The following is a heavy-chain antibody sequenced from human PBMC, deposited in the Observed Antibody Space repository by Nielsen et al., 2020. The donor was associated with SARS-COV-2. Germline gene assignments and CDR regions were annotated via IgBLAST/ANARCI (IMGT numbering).Heavy chain of an antibody. D-gene: IGHD3-22*01. CDR2: IYHSGST. CDR1: GGSISSNSYY. CDR3: ARVPLGYESSGYYSGFDY. V-gene: IGHV4-39*07. J-gene: IGHJ4*02. Sequence: SETLSLTCTVSGGSISSNSYYWGWIRQPPGKGLEWIGSIYHSGSTYYNPSLKSRVTISVDTSKNQFSLKLSSVTAADTAVYYCARVPLGYESSGYYSGFDYWGQGTLVTVSS.